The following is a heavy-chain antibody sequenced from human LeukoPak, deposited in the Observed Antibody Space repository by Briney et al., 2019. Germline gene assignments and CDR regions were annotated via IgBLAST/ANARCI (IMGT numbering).Heavy chain of an antibody. CDR1: GDTFTDYY. Sequence: ASVKVSCKASGDTFTDYYMHWVRQAPGQGLEWMGIINPSGGSTSYAQKFQGRVTMTRDMSTSTVYMELSSLRSEDTAVYYCARVYTVVTPAFGYWGQGTLVTVSS. J-gene: IGHJ4*02. D-gene: IGHD4-23*01. CDR2: INPSGGST. CDR3: ARVYTVVTPAFGY. V-gene: IGHV1-46*01.